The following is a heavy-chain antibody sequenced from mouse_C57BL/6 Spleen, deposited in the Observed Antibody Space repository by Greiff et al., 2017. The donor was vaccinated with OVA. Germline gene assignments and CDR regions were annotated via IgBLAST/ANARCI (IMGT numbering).Heavy chain of an antibody. CDR2: ISYDGSN. D-gene: IGHD2-4*01. J-gene: IGHJ2*01. CDR1: GYSITSGYY. Sequence: EVQLQQSGPGLVKPSQSLSLTCSVTGYSITSGYYWNWIRQFPGNKLEWMGYISYDGSNNYNPSLKNRISITRDTSKNQFFLKLNSVTTKDTATYYCARDRSYDYDGTGFDYWGQGTTLTVSA. CDR3: ARDRSYDYDGTGFDY. V-gene: IGHV3-6*01.